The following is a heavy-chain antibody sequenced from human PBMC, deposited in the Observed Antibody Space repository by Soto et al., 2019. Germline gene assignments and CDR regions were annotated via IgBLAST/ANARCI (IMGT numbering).Heavy chain of an antibody. Sequence: SETLSLTCAVYGGSFSGYYWSWIRQPPGKGLEWIGEINHSGSTNYNPSLKSRVTISVDTSKNQFSLKLSSVTAADTAVYYCARGSVPAAISGYYYYYGMDVWRQGTTVTVSS. J-gene: IGHJ6*02. CDR2: INHSGST. V-gene: IGHV4-34*01. CDR1: GGSFSGYY. CDR3: ARGSVPAAISGYYYYYGMDV. D-gene: IGHD2-2*02.